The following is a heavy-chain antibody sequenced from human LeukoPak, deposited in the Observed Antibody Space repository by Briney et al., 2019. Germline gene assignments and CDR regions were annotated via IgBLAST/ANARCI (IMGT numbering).Heavy chain of an antibody. CDR3: ATADMTTVTTGYSS. Sequence: GASVKVSCKGSGYTLTELSMHWVRQAPGKGREWMGGFDPEDGETIYAQKFQGRVTMTEDTSTDTAYMELSSLRSEDTAVYYCATADMTTVTTGYSSWGQGTVVTVSS. V-gene: IGHV1-24*01. CDR2: FDPEDGET. J-gene: IGHJ4*02. D-gene: IGHD4-17*01. CDR1: GYTLTELS.